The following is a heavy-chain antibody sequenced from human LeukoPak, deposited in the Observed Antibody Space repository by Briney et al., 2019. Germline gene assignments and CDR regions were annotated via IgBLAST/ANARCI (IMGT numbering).Heavy chain of an antibody. Sequence: GGSLRPSCAASGFTFSSYAMSWVRQAPGKGLEWVSAISGSGGSTYYADSVKGRFTISRDNSKNTLYLQMNSLRAEDTAVYYCAKDLNSGGYYYGPIDYWGQGTLVTVSS. J-gene: IGHJ4*02. CDR3: AKDLNSGGYYYGPIDY. V-gene: IGHV3-23*01. CDR2: ISGSGGST. CDR1: GFTFSSYA. D-gene: IGHD3-22*01.